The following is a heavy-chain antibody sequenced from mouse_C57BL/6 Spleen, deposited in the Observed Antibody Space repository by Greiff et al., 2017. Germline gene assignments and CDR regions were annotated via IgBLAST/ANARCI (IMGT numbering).Heavy chain of an antibody. CDR2: INPSSGYT. CDR1: GYTFTSYW. V-gene: IGHV1-7*01. D-gene: IGHD2-5*01. J-gene: IGHJ4*01. Sequence: VQLQQSGAELAKPGASVKLSCKASGYTFTSYWMHWVKQRPGQGLEWIGYINPSSGYTKYNQKFKDKDTLTAAKSSSTAYMQLSRLTCEDSAVYYCAGSNYYAMGYWGQGTSVTVSS. CDR3: AGSNYYAMGY.